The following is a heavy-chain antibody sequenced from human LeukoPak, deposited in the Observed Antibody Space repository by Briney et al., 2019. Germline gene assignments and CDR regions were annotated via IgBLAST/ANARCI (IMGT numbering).Heavy chain of an antibody. CDR3: ASTPPGGPIDY. Sequence: GESLTLSCAASGFSFSSYSMNWVRQAPGKGLEWVSIISRASRTIVDAHSVKGRFTNSRDNAKNSLYLQMNSLRAEDTAVYFCASTPPGGPIDYWGQGVLVSVSS. CDR2: ISRASRTI. D-gene: IGHD3-16*01. J-gene: IGHJ4*02. V-gene: IGHV3-21*01. CDR1: GFSFSSYS.